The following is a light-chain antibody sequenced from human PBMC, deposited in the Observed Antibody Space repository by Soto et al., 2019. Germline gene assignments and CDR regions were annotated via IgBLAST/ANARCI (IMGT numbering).Light chain of an antibody. J-gene: IGKJ5*01. CDR3: QHYDHLPIT. V-gene: IGKV1-33*01. CDR2: DAS. Sequence: DIQMTQSPSTLSASVGDRVTITCRASQSISSWLAWYQQKPGKAPKLLIFDASNLETGVPSRFSGSGSGTDFTFTISSLQPEDIATYYCQHYDHLPITFGQGTRLEIK. CDR1: QSISSW.